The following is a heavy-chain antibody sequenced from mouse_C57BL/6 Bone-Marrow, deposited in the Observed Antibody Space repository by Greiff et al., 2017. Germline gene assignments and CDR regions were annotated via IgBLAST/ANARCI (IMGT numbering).Heavy chain of an antibody. CDR3: ARGDYDYGAY. D-gene: IGHD2-4*01. J-gene: IGHJ3*01. CDR1: GYTFTSYW. CDR2: IYPGIGST. V-gene: IGHV1-55*01. Sequence: QVQLKQPGAELVKPGASVKMSCKASGYTFTSYWITWVKQRPGQGLEWIGDIYPGIGSTNYNEKFKSKATLTVDTSSCTADMQLSSPTSEDSAVYYCARGDYDYGAYAGQGTLVTVSA.